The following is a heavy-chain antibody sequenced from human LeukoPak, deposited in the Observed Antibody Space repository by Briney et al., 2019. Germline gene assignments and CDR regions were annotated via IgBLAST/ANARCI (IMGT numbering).Heavy chain of an antibody. CDR2: IYSGGST. CDR3: ARVSSRYGYFDY. V-gene: IGHV3-53*01. D-gene: IGHD1-1*01. Sequence: GGSLRLSCAASGFTFSRYWMSWVRQAPGKGLEWVSVIYSGGSTYYADSVKGRFTISRDNSKNTLYLQMNSLRAEDTAVYYCARVSSRYGYFDYWGQGTLVTVSS. CDR1: GFTFSRYW. J-gene: IGHJ4*02.